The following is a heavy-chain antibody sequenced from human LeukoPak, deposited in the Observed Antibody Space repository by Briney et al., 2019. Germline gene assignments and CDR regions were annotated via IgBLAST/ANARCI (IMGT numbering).Heavy chain of an antibody. Sequence: GGSLRLSCAASGFTFSSYAMHWVRQAPGKGLEWVAVISYDGSNKYYADSVKGRFTISRDNSKNTLYLQMNSLRAEDTAVYYCAKDYSGYDEGDAFDVWGQGTMVTVSS. CDR3: AKDYSGYDEGDAFDV. J-gene: IGHJ3*01. CDR1: GFTFSSYA. D-gene: IGHD5-12*01. V-gene: IGHV3-30-3*01. CDR2: ISYDGSNK.